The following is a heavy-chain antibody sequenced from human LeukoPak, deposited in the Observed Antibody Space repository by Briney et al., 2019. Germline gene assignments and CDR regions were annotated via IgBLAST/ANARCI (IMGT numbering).Heavy chain of an antibody. CDR3: AKILTGYFYYFDY. V-gene: IGHV3-23*01. Sequence: GGSLRLSCAASGFTFSSYAMSWVRQAPGKGLEWVSAISGSGGSTYYADSVKGRFIISRDNSKNTLYLQMNSLRAEDTAVYYCAKILTGYFYYFDYWGQGALVTVSS. J-gene: IGHJ4*02. CDR1: GFTFSSYA. CDR2: ISGSGGST. D-gene: IGHD3-9*01.